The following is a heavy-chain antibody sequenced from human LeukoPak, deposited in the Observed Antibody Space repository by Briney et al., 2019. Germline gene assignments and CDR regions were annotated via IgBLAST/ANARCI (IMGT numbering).Heavy chain of an antibody. V-gene: IGHV3-21*01. J-gene: IGHJ4*02. D-gene: IGHD6-19*01. CDR2: ISSSSSYI. CDR3: AGFIAVAGTYSFDY. CDR1: GFTFSSYS. Sequence: GGSLRLSCAASGFTFSSYSMNWVRQAPGKGLEWVSSISSSSSYIYYADSVKGRFTISRDNAKNSLYLQMNSLRAEDTAVYYCAGFIAVAGTYSFDYWGQGTLVAVSS.